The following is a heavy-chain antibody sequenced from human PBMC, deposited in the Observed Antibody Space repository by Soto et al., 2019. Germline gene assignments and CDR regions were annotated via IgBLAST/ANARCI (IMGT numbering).Heavy chain of an antibody. V-gene: IGHV3-30-3*01. CDR1: GFTFSSYA. J-gene: IGHJ4*02. CDR2: ISYDGSNK. CDR3: ARGAYYDSSGQYYFDY. D-gene: IGHD3-22*01. Sequence: GGSLRLSCAASGFTFSSYAMHWVRQAPGKGLEWVAVISYDGSNKYYADSVKGRFTISRDNSKNTLYLQMNSLRAEDTAVYYCARGAYYDSSGQYYFDYWGQGTLVTVSS.